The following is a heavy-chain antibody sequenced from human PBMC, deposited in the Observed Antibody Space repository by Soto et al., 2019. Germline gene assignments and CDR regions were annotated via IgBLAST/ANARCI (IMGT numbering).Heavy chain of an antibody. J-gene: IGHJ4*02. CDR3: ARDPPLDIAVAGQYFDY. CDR1: GFTFSSYA. V-gene: IGHV3-30-3*01. Sequence: LRLSCAASGFTFSSYAMHWVRQAPGKGLEWVAVISYDGSNKYYADSVKGRFTISRDNSKNTLYLQMNSLRAEDTAVYYCARDPPLDIAVAGQYFDYWGQGTLVTVSS. CDR2: ISYDGSNK. D-gene: IGHD6-19*01.